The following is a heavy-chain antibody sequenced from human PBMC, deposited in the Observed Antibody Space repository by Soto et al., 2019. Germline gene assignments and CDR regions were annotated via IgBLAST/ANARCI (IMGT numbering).Heavy chain of an antibody. CDR2: ISSSSSYI. J-gene: IGHJ4*02. D-gene: IGHD3-10*01. CDR1: GFTFSSYS. V-gene: IGHV3-21*01. CDR3: ARVRVGSLINYFDY. Sequence: GGSLRLSCAASGFTFSSYSMNWVRQAPGKGLEWVSSISSSSSYIYYADSVKGRFTISRDNAKNYLYLQMNSLRAEDTAVYYCARVRVGSLINYFDYWGQGTLVTVSS.